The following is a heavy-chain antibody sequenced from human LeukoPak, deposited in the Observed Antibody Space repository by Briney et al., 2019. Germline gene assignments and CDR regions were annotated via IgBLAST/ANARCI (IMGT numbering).Heavy chain of an antibody. V-gene: IGHV4-59*01. CDR2: IYYSGST. CDR3: ARDVDGDYFNWFDP. Sequence: SETLSLTCTVSGGSISSCYWSWIRQPPAKGLEWIGYIYYSGSTNYNPSLKSRVTISVDTSKNQFSLKLSSVTAADTAVYYCARDVDGDYFNWFDPWGQGTLVTVSS. CDR1: GGSISSCY. J-gene: IGHJ5*02. D-gene: IGHD4-17*01.